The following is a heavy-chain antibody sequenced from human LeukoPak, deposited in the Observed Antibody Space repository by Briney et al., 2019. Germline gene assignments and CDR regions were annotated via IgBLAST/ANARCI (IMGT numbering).Heavy chain of an antibody. CDR2: INSDGSST. Sequence: PAGTLTLSCAASGFTFSSYWMYWVRQAPGKGLGWVSRINSDGSSTTYSDSVKGRFTISRDNARNTLYLQMNSLRAEDTAVYYCAGTSSSWNAPGYWGQGTLVTVSS. J-gene: IGHJ4*02. D-gene: IGHD6-13*01. V-gene: IGHV3-74*01. CDR3: AGTSSSWNAPGY. CDR1: GFTFSSYW.